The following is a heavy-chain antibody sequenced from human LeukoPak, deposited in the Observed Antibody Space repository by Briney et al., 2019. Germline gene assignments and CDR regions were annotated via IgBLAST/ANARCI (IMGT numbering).Heavy chain of an antibody. J-gene: IGHJ3*02. D-gene: IGHD2-15*01. CDR3: AREHGGCPTHAFDI. V-gene: IGHV1-2*02. Sequence: ASVKVSCKASGYTFTGYYMHWVRQAPGQGLEGMGWINPNSGGTNYEQKFQGRVTMTRGTSISTAYMELRSLRSDDTAVYYCAREHGGCPTHAFDIWGQGTMVTVSS. CDR2: INPNSGGT. CDR1: GYTFTGYY.